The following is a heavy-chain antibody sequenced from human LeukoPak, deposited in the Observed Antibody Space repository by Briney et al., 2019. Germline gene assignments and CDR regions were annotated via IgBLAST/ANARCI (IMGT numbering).Heavy chain of an antibody. Sequence: ASVKVSCKAFGCTFSSHDINWVRQATGQRPERMGWMNPNSGNTGYAQKFQGRVTMTRDTSIRTAYMELSSLTSEDTAVYFCAREGGRVPGKDYFDSWGQGTLVTVSS. J-gene: IGHJ4*02. D-gene: IGHD6-19*01. CDR3: AREGGRVPGKDYFDS. CDR1: GCTFSSHD. CDR2: MNPNSGNT. V-gene: IGHV1-8*02.